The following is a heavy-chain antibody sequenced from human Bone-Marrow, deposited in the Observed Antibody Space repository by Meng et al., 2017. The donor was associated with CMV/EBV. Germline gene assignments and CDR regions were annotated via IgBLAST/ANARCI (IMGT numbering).Heavy chain of an antibody. Sequence: GESLKISCAASGFTFSSYAMHWVRQAPGKGLEWVAVISYDGSNKYYADSVKGRFTISRDNSKNTLYLQMNSLRAEDTAVYYCARDLGGRGYYGMDVWGQGTTVTVSS. J-gene: IGHJ6*02. CDR3: ARDLGGRGYYGMDV. CDR2: ISYDGSNK. CDR1: GFTFSSYA. V-gene: IGHV3-30-3*01. D-gene: IGHD3-16*01.